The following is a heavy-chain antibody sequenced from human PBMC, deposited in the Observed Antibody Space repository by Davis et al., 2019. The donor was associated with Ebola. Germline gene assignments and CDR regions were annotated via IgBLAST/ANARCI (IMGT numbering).Heavy chain of an antibody. CDR1: GYVFRPYA. CDR2: LGTSADT. CDR3: AKDTSNIWFDI. Sequence: GESPKPPRAASGYVFRPYAIRRLRQAPGTGLEWVPTLGTSADTYYADSVKGRFTISRDNSKNTLYLQMNGLRVEDTAIYYCAKDTSNIWFDIRGQGTNVTVSS. D-gene: IGHD1-26*01. J-gene: IGHJ3*02. V-gene: IGHV3-23*01.